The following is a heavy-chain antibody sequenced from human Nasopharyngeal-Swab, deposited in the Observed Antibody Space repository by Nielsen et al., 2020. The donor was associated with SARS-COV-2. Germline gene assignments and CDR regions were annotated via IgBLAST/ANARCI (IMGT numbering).Heavy chain of an antibody. CDR2: IYTSGST. V-gene: IGHV4-61*02. CDR1: GGSISSGSYY. D-gene: IGHD3-3*01. CDR3: GRYDPYYYDMDV. Sequence: SETLSLTCTVSGGSISSGSYYWSWIRQPAGKGLEWIGRIYTSGSTNYNPSLKSRVTISVDTSKNQFSLKLSSVTAADTAVYYCGRYDPYYYDMDVWGQGTTVTVSS. J-gene: IGHJ6*02.